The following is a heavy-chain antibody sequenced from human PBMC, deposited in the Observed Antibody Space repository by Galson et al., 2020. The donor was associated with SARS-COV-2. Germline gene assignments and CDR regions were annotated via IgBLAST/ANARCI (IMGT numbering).Heavy chain of an antibody. J-gene: IGHJ6*03. CDR1: GGSFSGYS. V-gene: IGHV4-34*01. CDR3: ARGRQGVVPSPVLGLGPFYSYYYMDV. D-gene: IGHD3-16*01. CDR2: IQSGGDT. Sequence: SETLSLTCAVYGGSFSGYSWTWNRQPPEKGLEWIGEIQSGGDTKYSPSLWSRVTLSVDTTQNQFSLKLTSVSAADTALYFCARGRQGVVPSPVLGLGPFYSYYYMDVWGKGTTVTVSS.